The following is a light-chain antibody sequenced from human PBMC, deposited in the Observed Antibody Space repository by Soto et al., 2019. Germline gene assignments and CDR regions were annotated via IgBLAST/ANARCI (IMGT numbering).Light chain of an antibody. CDR1: QGISNY. CDR2: VAS. V-gene: IGKV1-27*01. Sequence: DIQMTQSPSSLSACVGDRVIITCRASQGISNYLAWYQQQPGKVPKLLIYVASTLQSGVPSRFSGSGSGTDFTLTISSLQPEDVATYYCQKYNSAPWTFGQGTKVEIK. CDR3: QKYNSAPWT. J-gene: IGKJ1*01.